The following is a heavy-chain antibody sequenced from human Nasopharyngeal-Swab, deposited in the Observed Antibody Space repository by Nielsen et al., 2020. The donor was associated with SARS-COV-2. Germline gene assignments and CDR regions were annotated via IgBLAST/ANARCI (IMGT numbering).Heavy chain of an antibody. CDR1: GYTFTDCY. CDR3: ARDYYDNYDSDY. J-gene: IGHJ4*02. V-gene: IGHV1-2*02. Sequence: ASVKVSCKTSGYTFTDCYIHWLRQVPGQGLEWVGCINPDSGDTRYAQKFQGRVTVTRDRSRSTAYIELSRLRSDDTAVYYCARDYYDNYDSDYWGQGTLVTVSS. D-gene: IGHD3-22*01. CDR2: INPDSGDT.